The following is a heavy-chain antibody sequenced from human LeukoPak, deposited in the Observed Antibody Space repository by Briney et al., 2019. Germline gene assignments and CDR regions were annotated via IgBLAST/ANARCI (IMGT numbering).Heavy chain of an antibody. J-gene: IGHJ4*02. V-gene: IGHV4-61*01. CDR2: IYYSGST. Sequence: SETLSLTCAVSGYSISSGYYWSWIRQPPGKGLEWIGNIYYSGSTNYKASLKSRVTISVDTSKNQFSLKLSTVTAADTAVYYCARETHSRRSGYGHYFDYWGQGSLVTVSS. D-gene: IGHD5-12*01. CDR1: GYSISSGYY. CDR3: ARETHSRRSGYGHYFDY.